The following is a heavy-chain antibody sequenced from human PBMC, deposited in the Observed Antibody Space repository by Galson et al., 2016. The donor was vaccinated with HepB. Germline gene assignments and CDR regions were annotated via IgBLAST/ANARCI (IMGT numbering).Heavy chain of an antibody. CDR1: GDSVSSNSAA. CDR2: AYYRSQWFI. V-gene: IGHV6-1*01. CDR3: ARDRAFSGRPNSYYFDY. D-gene: IGHD6-6*01. Sequence: CAISGDSVSSNSAAWNWIRQSPSRGLEWLGRAYYRSQWFIDYAPSVKGRITINPDTSKNQLSLLLNSVTPDDTALYYCARDRAFSGRPNSYYFDYWGQGTLVTVSS. J-gene: IGHJ4*02.